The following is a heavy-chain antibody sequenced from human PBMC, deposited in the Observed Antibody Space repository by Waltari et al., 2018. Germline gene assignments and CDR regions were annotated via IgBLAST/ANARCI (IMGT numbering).Heavy chain of an antibody. Sequence: QVQLVQSGAEVKKSGSSVKVSCKASGGTFSSYAISWVRQAPGQGLEWMGRIIPIFGTANYAQKFQGRVTITADKSTNTAYMELSSLRSEDTAVYYCARGDGYNSGYYYYGMDVWGQGTTVTVSS. CDR2: IIPIFGTA. D-gene: IGHD5-12*01. CDR1: GGTFSSYA. CDR3: ARGDGYNSGYYYYGMDV. V-gene: IGHV1-69*08. J-gene: IGHJ6*02.